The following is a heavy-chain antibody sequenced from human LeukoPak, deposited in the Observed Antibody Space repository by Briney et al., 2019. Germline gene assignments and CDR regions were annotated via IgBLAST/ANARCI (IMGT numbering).Heavy chain of an antibody. V-gene: IGHV4-59*01. D-gene: IGHD6-19*01. CDR1: GDSISNYY. Sequence: PSETLSLTCSVSGDSISNYYWSWIRQPPGKGLEWIGWIYYTGSTNYDPPFKSRVTFSVDTSKNLLSLKLTSVTAADTAVYYCVRAGASGWYTAGAFDVWGQGTMVIVSS. CDR2: IYYTGST. J-gene: IGHJ3*01. CDR3: VRAGASGWYTAGAFDV.